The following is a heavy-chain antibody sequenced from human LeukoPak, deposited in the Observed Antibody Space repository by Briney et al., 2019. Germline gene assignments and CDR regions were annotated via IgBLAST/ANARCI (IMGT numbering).Heavy chain of an antibody. D-gene: IGHD6-13*01. V-gene: IGHV1-46*01. CDR2: INPSGGST. CDR3: AREEVAAAGISFNWFDP. J-gene: IGHJ5*02. CDR1: GYTFTSYY. Sequence: ASVKVSYKASGYTFTSYYMHWVRQAPGQGLEWMGIINPSGGSTSYAQKFQGRVTMTRDTSTSTVYMELSSLRSEDTAVYYCAREEVAAAGISFNWFDPWGQGTLVTVSS.